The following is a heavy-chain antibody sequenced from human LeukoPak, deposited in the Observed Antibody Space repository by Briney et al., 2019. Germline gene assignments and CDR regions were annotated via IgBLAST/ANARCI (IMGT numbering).Heavy chain of an antibody. CDR1: GGSFSGYY. CDR2: INHSGST. CDR3: ARVSHGYYYYYGMDV. V-gene: IGHV4-34*01. J-gene: IGHJ6*02. Sequence: PSETLSLTCAVYGGSFSGYYWSWIRQPPGKGLEWIGEINHSGSTNYNPSLKSRVTISADTSKNQFSLRLSSVTAADTAVYYCARVSHGYYYYYGMDVWGQGTTVTVSS.